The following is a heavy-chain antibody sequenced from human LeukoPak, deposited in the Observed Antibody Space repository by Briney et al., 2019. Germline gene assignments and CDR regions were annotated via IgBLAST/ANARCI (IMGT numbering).Heavy chain of an antibody. D-gene: IGHD2-8*01. J-gene: IGHJ3*02. V-gene: IGHV3-30*02. Sequence: PGGSLRLSCAASGFTFRSHDMHWVRQAPGKGLEWVTSVRFDGSDKKYADSVKGRFTISRDNSKNTLSRQMISLRTEDTAMYYCAKSLYPDAFDIWGPGTMVTVS. CDR1: GFTFRSHD. CDR2: VRFDGSDK. CDR3: AKSLYPDAFDI.